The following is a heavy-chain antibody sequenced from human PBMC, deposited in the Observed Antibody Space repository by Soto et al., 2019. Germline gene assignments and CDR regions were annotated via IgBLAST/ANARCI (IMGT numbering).Heavy chain of an antibody. V-gene: IGHV3-30-3*01. J-gene: IGHJ3*02. CDR3: ARTLTSSRWYRGAFDI. CDR2: ISYDGSNK. CDR1: GFTFSSYA. Sequence: QVQLVESGGGVVQPGRSLRLSCAASGFTFSSYAMHWVRQAPGKGLEWVAVISYDGSNKYYADSVKGRFTISRDNSKNTGYLQRNSFRAEDTAVYYCARTLTSSRWYRGAFDIWGQGTMVTDSS. D-gene: IGHD6-13*01.